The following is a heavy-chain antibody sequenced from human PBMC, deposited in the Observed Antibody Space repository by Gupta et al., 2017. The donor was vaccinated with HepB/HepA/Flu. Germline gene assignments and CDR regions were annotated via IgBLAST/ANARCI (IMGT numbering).Heavy chain of an antibody. CDR3: ARGGGIALEFDY. J-gene: IGHJ4*02. CDR2: INPNSGGT. D-gene: IGHD6-13*01. Sequence: QVQLVQSGAEVKKPGASVKVSCKASGYSFTGQHIHWVRQAPGQGPEWMGWINPNSGGTNYAQKFQDWVTMSRDTSISTAYMELRSLKSDDTAIYYCARGGGIALEFDYWGQGTLVTVSS. CDR1: GYSFTGQH. V-gene: IGHV1-2*04.